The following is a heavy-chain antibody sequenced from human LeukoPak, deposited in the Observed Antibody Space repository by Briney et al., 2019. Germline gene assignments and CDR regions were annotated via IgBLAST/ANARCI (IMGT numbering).Heavy chain of an antibody. Sequence: GGSLRLSCAVSGFTFSSYDMSWVRQAPGKGLEWVSLISGGGGSKYYADSVKGRFTISRDNAKNTLYLQLNSLRAEDTAVDYGAGGEYDFWSGYYLGGLYWGQGTLVTVSS. CDR2: ISGGGGSK. CDR3: AGGEYDFWSGYYLGGLY. CDR1: GFTFSSYD. J-gene: IGHJ4*02. D-gene: IGHD3-3*01. V-gene: IGHV3-23*01.